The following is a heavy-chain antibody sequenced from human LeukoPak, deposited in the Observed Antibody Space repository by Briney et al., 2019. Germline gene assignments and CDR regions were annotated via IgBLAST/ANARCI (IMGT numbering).Heavy chain of an antibody. D-gene: IGHD3-10*01. V-gene: IGHV3-30*03. CDR3: ARSSITMVRGVIKSTTSWYHYYNMDV. CDR2: ISYDGSNK. Sequence: GGSLRLSCAASGFTFSSYSMNWVRQAPGKGLEWVAVISYDGSNKYYADSVKGRFTISRDNSKNTLYLQMNSLRAEDTAVYYCARSSITMVRGVIKSTTSWYHYYNMDVWGKGTTVTVSS. CDR1: GFTFSSYS. J-gene: IGHJ6*03.